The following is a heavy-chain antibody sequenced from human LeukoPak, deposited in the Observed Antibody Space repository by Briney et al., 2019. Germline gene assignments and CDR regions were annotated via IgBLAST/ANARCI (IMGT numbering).Heavy chain of an antibody. CDR3: AASLGLLPYYFDY. D-gene: IGHD2-15*01. V-gene: IGHV3-15*01. CDR1: GFTVSSNH. Sequence: GGSLRLSCAASGFTVSSNHMSWVRQAPGKGLEWIGRVKKKTDGGTTDYAAPVKGRFTISRDDSKNTLYLQMNSLETEDTAVYYCAASLGLLPYYFDYWGQGTLVTVSS. CDR2: VKKKTDGGTT. J-gene: IGHJ4*02.